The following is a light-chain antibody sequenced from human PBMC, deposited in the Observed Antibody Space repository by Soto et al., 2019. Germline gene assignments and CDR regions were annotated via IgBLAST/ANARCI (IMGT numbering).Light chain of an antibody. J-gene: IGKJ1*01. Sequence: EIVLTQSPGTLSLFPGERATFSCRASQSVSSTYLAWYRQKPGQAPRLLIYGASSRATGIPDRFSGSGSRTDFTLTISRLEHEDSAVYYCQHYGTSPRTFGQGTKVEIK. V-gene: IGKV3-20*01. CDR3: QHYGTSPRT. CDR2: GAS. CDR1: QSVSSTY.